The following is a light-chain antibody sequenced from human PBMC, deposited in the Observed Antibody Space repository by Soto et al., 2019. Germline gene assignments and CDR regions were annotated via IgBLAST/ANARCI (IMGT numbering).Light chain of an antibody. J-gene: IGLJ3*02. Sequence: QSALTQPASVSGSPGQSITISCTGTSSDVGSYNLVSWYQQHPGKAPKLMIYDVTKRPSGVSNCFSGSKSGNTASLTISGLQAEDEADYYCCSYAGSGTWVFGGGTKLTV. CDR3: CSYAGSGTWV. V-gene: IGLV2-23*02. CDR2: DVT. CDR1: SSDVGSYNL.